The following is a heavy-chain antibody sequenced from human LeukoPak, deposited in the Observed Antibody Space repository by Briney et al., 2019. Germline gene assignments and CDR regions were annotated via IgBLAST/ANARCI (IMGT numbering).Heavy chain of an antibody. D-gene: IGHD3-10*01. CDR3: ARVLDTYYFGYYFDY. J-gene: IGHJ4*02. Sequence: GGSLRLSCAASGFTFSSYSMNWVRQAPGKGLEWVSSISSSSSYIYYADSVKGRFTMSRDNAKKSVYLQMNSLRAEDTAVYYCARVLDTYYFGYYFDYWGQGTLVTVSS. V-gene: IGHV3-21*01. CDR1: GFTFSSYS. CDR2: ISSSSSYI.